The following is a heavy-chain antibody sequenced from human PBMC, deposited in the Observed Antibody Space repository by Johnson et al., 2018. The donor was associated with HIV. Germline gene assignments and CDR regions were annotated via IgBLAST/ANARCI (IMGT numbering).Heavy chain of an antibody. J-gene: IGHJ3*02. Sequence: VQLVESGGGVVRPGGSLRLSCAASEFTFDGYDMSWVRQAPGKGLEWVSGINWNGGSTVYADSVKGRFTISRDNGKKSLFLQMNSLKAEDTAFYYCAREGGYSGRYYGHDAFDIWGQGTMVTVSS. D-gene: IGHD1-26*01. CDR1: EFTFDGYD. CDR2: INWNGGST. CDR3: AREGGYSGRYYGHDAFDI. V-gene: IGHV3-20*04.